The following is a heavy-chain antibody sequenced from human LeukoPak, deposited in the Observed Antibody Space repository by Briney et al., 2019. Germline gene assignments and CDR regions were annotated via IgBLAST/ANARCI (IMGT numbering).Heavy chain of an antibody. D-gene: IGHD1-26*01. J-gene: IGHJ4*02. V-gene: IGHV4-39*01. Sequence: SETLSLTCSVSGDSISSSRYYWGWIRQPPGKGLEWVGSIYYSGNTYYNPSLKSRVTISVDTSKNQFSLKLTSVTAADTAVYYCARPWDWGQGTLVTVSS. CDR2: IYYSGNT. CDR3: ARPWD. CDR1: GDSISSSRYY.